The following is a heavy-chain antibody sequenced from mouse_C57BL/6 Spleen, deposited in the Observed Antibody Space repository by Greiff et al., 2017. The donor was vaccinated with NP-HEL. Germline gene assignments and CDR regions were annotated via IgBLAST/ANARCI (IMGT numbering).Heavy chain of an antibody. Sequence: EVQLVESGPELVKPGASVKMSCKASGYTFTDYNMHWVKQSHGKSLEWIGYINTNHGGPNYNPKFKGKATLTVHKSYSTAYMELRSLTSEESAVYYCAREGSYYGSSSYYYDCWGQGATLTVSS. J-gene: IGHJ2*01. CDR2: INTNHGGP. CDR1: GYTFTDYN. CDR3: AREGSYYGSSSYYYDC. D-gene: IGHD1-1*01. V-gene: IGHV1-22*01.